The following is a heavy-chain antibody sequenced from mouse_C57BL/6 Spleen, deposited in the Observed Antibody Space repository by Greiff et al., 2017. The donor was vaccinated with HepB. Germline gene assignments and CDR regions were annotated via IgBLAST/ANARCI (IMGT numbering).Heavy chain of an antibody. CDR3: TTGITTVVATNY. CDR2: IDPENGDT. CDR1: GFNIKDDY. J-gene: IGHJ2*01. V-gene: IGHV14-4*01. Sequence: EVQLQQSGAELVRPGASVKLSCTASGFNIKDDYMHWVKQRPEQGLEWIGWIDPENGDTEYASKFQGKTTITADTSSNTAYLQLSSLTSEDTAVYYCTTGITTVVATNYWGPGTTLTVSS. D-gene: IGHD1-1*01.